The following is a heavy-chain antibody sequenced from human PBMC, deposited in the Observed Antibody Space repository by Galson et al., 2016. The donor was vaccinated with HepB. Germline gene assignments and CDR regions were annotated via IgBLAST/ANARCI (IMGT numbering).Heavy chain of an antibody. Sequence: TLSLTCTVSGASISAGNHYWSWIRQPPGKGLEWVGYVYHSGSSYYNPPLKSRAAISTDTSKNQFSLTINSVTAADTAVYFRARLLSTVSLAFDSWGRGTLVTVSS. CDR2: VYHSGSS. CDR1: GASISAGNHY. CDR3: ARLLSTVSLAFDS. D-gene: IGHD2-15*01. V-gene: IGHV4-30-4*01. J-gene: IGHJ4*02.